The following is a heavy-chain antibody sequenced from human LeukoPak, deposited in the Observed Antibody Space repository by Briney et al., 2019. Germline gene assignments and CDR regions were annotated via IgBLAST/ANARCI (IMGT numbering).Heavy chain of an antibody. CDR3: ARDGDSNWSYVYFDY. V-gene: IGHV1-46*01. CDR2: INPSGGST. Sequence: ASVKVSCKASGYTFTSYYMHWVRQAPGQGLEWMGIINPSGGSTSYAQKFQGRVTMTRDTSTSTVYMELSSLRSEDTAVYYCARDGDSNWSYVYFDYWGQGTLVTVSS. J-gene: IGHJ4*02. D-gene: IGHD1-7*01. CDR1: GYTFTSYY.